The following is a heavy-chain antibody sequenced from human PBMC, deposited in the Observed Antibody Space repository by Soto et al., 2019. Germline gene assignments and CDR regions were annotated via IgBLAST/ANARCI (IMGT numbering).Heavy chain of an antibody. CDR1: GYTFTGYY. CDR2: INPNSGGT. CDR3: ARGIAAAGTSHAFDI. V-gene: IGHV1-2*04. Sequence: ASVKVSCKASGYTFTGYYMHWVRQAPGQGLEWMGWINPNSGGTNYAQKFQGWVTMTRDTSISTAYMELSRLRSDDTAVYYCARGIAAAGTSHAFDIWGQGTMVTVSS. D-gene: IGHD6-13*01. J-gene: IGHJ3*02.